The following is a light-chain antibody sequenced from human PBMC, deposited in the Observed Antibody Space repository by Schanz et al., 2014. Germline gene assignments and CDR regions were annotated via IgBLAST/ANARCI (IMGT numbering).Light chain of an antibody. CDR2: DAS. CDR1: QSVTSTY. Sequence: EIVLTQSPGTLFLSPGERATLSCRASQSVTSTYLAWYQQKPGQAPRLFIYDASSRAAGIPARFSGRGSGTDFTLTISRLQPEDFATYYCHQYNSYSWTFGQGTKVEIK. CDR3: HQYNSYSWT. J-gene: IGKJ1*01. V-gene: IGKV3-20*01.